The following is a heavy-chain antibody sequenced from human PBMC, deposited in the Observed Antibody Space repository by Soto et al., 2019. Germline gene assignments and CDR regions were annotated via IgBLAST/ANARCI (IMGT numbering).Heavy chain of an antibody. V-gene: IGHV3-74*01. CDR2: VKSDGSTT. Sequence: EVHLVESGGGLVQPGGSLRLSCAASGFTFSSYWMHWVRQAPGKGLVWVSRVKSDGSTTTYADSVKGRFTISRDNAKNTLYLQMNSLRAEDTAVYYCARGDLTAIDYWGQGTLVTVSS. J-gene: IGHJ4*02. D-gene: IGHD2-21*02. CDR3: ARGDLTAIDY. CDR1: GFTFSSYW.